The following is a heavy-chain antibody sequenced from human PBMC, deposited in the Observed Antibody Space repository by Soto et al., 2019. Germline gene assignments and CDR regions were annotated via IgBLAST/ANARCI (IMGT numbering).Heavy chain of an antibody. CDR1: GFIFSDYA. D-gene: IGHD5-12*01. J-gene: IGHJ5*02. CDR3: AKTISRLGGYDMTWLAP. V-gene: IGHV3-23*01. Sequence: EVQLLESGGNLVQPGLSLRLSCAASGFIFSDYAMTWVRQATGKGLEWVSTISGTRGRQRNTFYTASVKGRFTVTRENSKNTLFLQMNRLRVEDTAVYYCAKTISRLGGYDMTWLAPWGQGTLVTVSS. CDR2: ISGTRGRQRNT.